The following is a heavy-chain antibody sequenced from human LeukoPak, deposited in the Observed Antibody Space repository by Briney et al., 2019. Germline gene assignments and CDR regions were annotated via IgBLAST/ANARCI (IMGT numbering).Heavy chain of an antibody. V-gene: IGHV5-10-1*01. CDR3: TWGTSSTKIDY. CDR2: ITLSDSSA. J-gene: IGHJ4*02. Sequence: PGESLKISCQGFEKSLIYHWISWVCQMPGKGLEWMGKITLSDSSATYSPSFQGHVTILIDKSINTAYLEWSNLKASDTAMYYCTWGTSSTKIDYWGQGTVVTVSS. D-gene: IGHD3-16*01. CDR1: EKSLIYHW.